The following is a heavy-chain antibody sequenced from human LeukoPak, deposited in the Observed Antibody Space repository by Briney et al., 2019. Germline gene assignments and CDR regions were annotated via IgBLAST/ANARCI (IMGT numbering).Heavy chain of an antibody. D-gene: IGHD5-12*01. Sequence: PGGSLRLSCAASGFTFSSYWMHWVRQAPGKGLVWVSRINSDGSSTSYADSVKGRFTISRDNAKNTLYLQMNSLRAEDTAVYYCARPNYSGYDLAHFGYWGQGTLVTVSS. CDR1: GFTFSSYW. V-gene: IGHV3-74*01. J-gene: IGHJ4*02. CDR2: INSDGSST. CDR3: ARPNYSGYDLAHFGY.